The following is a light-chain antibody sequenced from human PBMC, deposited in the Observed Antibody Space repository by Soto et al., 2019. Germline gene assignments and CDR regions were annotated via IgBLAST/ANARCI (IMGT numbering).Light chain of an antibody. J-gene: IGKJ2*01. V-gene: IGKV3-15*01. Sequence: EIVMTQSPATLSVSPGERATLSCRASQTISSDLAWYQQKPGQAPRLLVYGASTRATGIPGRFSGSGSGLEFTITISSLQSEDSAFYFCQQYNRWPGTFGQGTKVEIK. CDR1: QTISSD. CDR3: QQYNRWPGT. CDR2: GAS.